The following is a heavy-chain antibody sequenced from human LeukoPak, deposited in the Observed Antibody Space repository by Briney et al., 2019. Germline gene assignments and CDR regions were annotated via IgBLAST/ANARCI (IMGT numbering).Heavy chain of an antibody. CDR1: GGSFSGYY. Sequence: SETLSLTCAVYGGSFSGYYWSRIRQPPGKGLEWIGEINHSGSTNYNPSLKSRVTISVDTSKNQFSLKLSSVTAADTAVYYCARDKMQTTYYDSSGSEAFDIWGQGTMVTVSS. CDR3: ARDKMQTTYYDSSGSEAFDI. D-gene: IGHD3-22*01. CDR2: INHSGST. J-gene: IGHJ3*02. V-gene: IGHV4-34*01.